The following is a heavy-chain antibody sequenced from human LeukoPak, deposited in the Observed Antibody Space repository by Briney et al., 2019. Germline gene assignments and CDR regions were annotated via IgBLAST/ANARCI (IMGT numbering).Heavy chain of an antibody. Sequence: QPGGSLRLSCAASGFTFRSYTMNWVRQAPGKGLEWVSYITRSNSTIDYADSVKGRFTISRDNAKNSLYLQMNSLRDADTAVYYCVRDFYDGSGYFDYWGQGTLVTVSS. CDR2: ITRSNSTI. D-gene: IGHD3-22*01. CDR3: VRDFYDGSGYFDY. V-gene: IGHV3-48*02. J-gene: IGHJ4*02. CDR1: GFTFRSYT.